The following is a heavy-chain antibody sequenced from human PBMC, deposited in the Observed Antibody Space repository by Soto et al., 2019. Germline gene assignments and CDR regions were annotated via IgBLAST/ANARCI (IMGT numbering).Heavy chain of an antibody. D-gene: IGHD6-13*01. CDR1: GGSFSCYY. J-gene: IGHJ4*02. V-gene: IGHV4-34*01. Sequence: SETLSLTCAVYGGSFSCYYWSWIRQPPGKGLEWIGEINHSGSTNYNPSLKSRVTISVDTSKNQFSLKLSSVTAADTAVYYCARGNIAAAGRNAPYYFDYWGQGTLVTVSS. CDR2: INHSGST. CDR3: ARGNIAAAGRNAPYYFDY.